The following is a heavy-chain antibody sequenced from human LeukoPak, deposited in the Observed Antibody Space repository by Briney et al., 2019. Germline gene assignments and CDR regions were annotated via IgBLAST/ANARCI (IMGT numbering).Heavy chain of an antibody. Sequence: SETLSLTCTVNGGSFSGYFWTWIRQPPGKGLEWIGSIYHSGSTYYNPSLKSRVTISVDTSKNQFSLKLSSVTAADTAVYYCARRGRGGYFDYWGQGTLVTVSS. J-gene: IGHJ4*02. V-gene: IGHV4-38-2*02. CDR3: ARRGRGGYFDY. CDR2: IYHSGST. CDR1: GGSFSGYF. D-gene: IGHD3-10*01.